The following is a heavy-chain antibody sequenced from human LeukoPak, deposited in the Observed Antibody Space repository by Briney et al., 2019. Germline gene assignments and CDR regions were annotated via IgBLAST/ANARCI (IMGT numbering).Heavy chain of an antibody. V-gene: IGHV5-51*01. CDR3: ARQRRSSGWPNDY. J-gene: IGHJ4*02. D-gene: IGHD6-19*01. CDR2: IYPGDCDT. CDR1: GSTFANDF. Sequence: GKPLKISCQSSGSTFANDFIGWVRQVPGKGLEWMGIIYPGDCDTRYSPSFQGQVSISADKSISTAYLQWNSPKASDTAMYSCARQRRSSGWPNDYWGQGTLVTVSS.